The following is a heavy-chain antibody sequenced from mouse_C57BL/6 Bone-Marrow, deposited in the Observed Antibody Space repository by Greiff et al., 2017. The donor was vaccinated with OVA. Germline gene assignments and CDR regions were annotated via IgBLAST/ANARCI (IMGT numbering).Heavy chain of an antibody. Sequence: QVQLLQPGAELVRPGSSVKLSCKASGYTFTSYWMHWVKQRPIQGLEWIGNIDPSDSETHYNQKFKDKATVTVDKSSSTAYMQLSSLTSEDSAVDCCARGIYDDYGNLDYWGQGTTLTVSS. J-gene: IGHJ2*01. CDR1: GYTFTSYW. CDR2: IDPSDSET. CDR3: ARGIYDDYGNLDY. V-gene: IGHV1-52*01. D-gene: IGHD2-4*01.